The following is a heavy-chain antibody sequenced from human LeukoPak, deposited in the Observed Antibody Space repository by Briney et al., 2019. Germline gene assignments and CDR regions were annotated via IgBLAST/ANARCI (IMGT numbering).Heavy chain of an antibody. Sequence: PSETLSLTCTVSGGSISSYYWSWIRQPPGKGLEWIGYIYYSGSINCNPSLKSRVTISVDTSKNQFSLKLRSVTAADTAVYYCARYSGSYSGFDYWGQGTLVTVSS. J-gene: IGHJ4*02. CDR3: ARYSGSYSGFDY. CDR2: IYYSGSI. D-gene: IGHD1-26*01. CDR1: GGSISSYY. V-gene: IGHV4-59*08.